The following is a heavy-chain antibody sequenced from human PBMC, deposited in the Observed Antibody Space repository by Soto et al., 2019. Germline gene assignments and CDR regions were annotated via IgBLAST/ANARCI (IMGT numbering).Heavy chain of an antibody. CDR2: ISAYNGNT. CDR3: AKGVVPAAMPGPNYYYYYYMDV. D-gene: IGHD2-2*01. Sequence: GASVKVSCKASGYTFTSYGISWVRQAPGQGLEWMGWISAYNGNTNYAQKLQGRVTMTTDTSTSTAYMELRSLRSDDTAVYYCAKGVVPAAMPGPNYYYYYYMDVWGKGTTVTVSS. V-gene: IGHV1-18*01. J-gene: IGHJ6*03. CDR1: GYTFTSYG.